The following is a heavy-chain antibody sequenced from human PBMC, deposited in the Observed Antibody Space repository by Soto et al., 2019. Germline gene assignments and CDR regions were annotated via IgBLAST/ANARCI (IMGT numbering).Heavy chain of an antibody. CDR1: GFTFGSFA. CDR3: ARGRYCSGGSCYSLTFSEYFQH. Sequence: GRSLRLCCAASGFTFGSFAVHRVSQAPGKGLEWVAVISYDGSNKYYADSVKGRFTISRDNSKNTLYLQMNSLRAEDTAVYYCARGRYCSGGSCYSLTFSEYFQHWGQGTLVTVSS. CDR2: ISYDGSNK. J-gene: IGHJ1*01. V-gene: IGHV3-30-3*01. D-gene: IGHD2-15*01.